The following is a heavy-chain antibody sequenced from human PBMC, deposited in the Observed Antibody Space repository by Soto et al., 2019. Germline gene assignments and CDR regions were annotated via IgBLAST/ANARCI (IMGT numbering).Heavy chain of an antibody. CDR2: IWYDGSNK. V-gene: IGHV3-33*01. D-gene: IGHD6-19*01. Sequence: GGSLRLSCAASGFTFSSYGMHWVRQAPGKGLEWVAVIWYDGSNKYYADSVKSRFTISRDNSKNTLYLQMNSLRAEDTAVYYCARESAVFSSFDYGMDVRGKGTTVTVSS. J-gene: IGHJ6*04. CDR1: GFTFSSYG. CDR3: ARESAVFSSFDYGMDV.